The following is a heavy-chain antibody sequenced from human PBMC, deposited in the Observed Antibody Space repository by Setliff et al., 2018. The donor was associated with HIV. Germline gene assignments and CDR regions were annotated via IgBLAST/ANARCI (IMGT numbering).Heavy chain of an antibody. CDR2: IYYTGST. V-gene: IGHV4-39*01. Sequence: PSETLSLTCTVSGASISSSSHHWAWIRQPPGKGLEYIGNIYYTGSTHHNPSLESRVATSVDTSKNQFSLNLNSVTATDTAVYYCAKRTFGSGRLDPWGQGTLVTSPQ. D-gene: IGHD3-16*01. CDR3: AKRTFGSGRLDP. CDR1: GASISSSSHH. J-gene: IGHJ5*02.